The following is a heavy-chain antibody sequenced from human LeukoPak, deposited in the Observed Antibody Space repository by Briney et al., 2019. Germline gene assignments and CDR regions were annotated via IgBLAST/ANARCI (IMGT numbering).Heavy chain of an antibody. CDR1: GGSVSSYC. CDR3: ARGSIVRNSSSPFDY. Sequence: PSETLSLTCTVSGGSVSSYCWSWIRQPPGKGLEWIGYFYYSGSTNYNPSLKSRVTMSVDTSKNLFSLNLSSVTAADTAVYYCARGSIVRNSSSPFDYWGQGTLVTVSS. V-gene: IGHV4-59*02. CDR2: FYYSGST. D-gene: IGHD6-6*01. J-gene: IGHJ4*02.